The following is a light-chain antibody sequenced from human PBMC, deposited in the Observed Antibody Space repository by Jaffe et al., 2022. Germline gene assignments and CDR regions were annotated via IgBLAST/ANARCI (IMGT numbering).Light chain of an antibody. CDR3: SSYAGSNSWV. CDR2: EVS. Sequence: QSALTQPPSASGSPGQSVAISCTGTSSDVGGYNYVSWYQQHPGKAPKLMIYEVSKRPSGVPDRFSGSKSGNTASLTVSGLQAEDEADYYCSSYAGSNSWVFGTGTQVTVL. CDR1: SSDVGGYNY. J-gene: IGLJ1*01. V-gene: IGLV2-8*01.